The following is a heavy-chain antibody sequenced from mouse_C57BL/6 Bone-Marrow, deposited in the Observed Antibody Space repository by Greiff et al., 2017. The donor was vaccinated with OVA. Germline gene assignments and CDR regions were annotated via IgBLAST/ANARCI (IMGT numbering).Heavy chain of an antibody. CDR2: IDPSDSYT. J-gene: IGHJ2*01. V-gene: IGHV1-69*01. D-gene: IGHD1-1*01. CDR3: AITTGDY. Sequence: QVQLQQPGAELVMPGASVKLSCKASGYTFTSYWMPWVQQRPGQGLEWVGDIDPSDSYTNYTQKFKGKSTLTVDKSSCTAYMQLSSLASEDSAVYYCAITTGDYWGQGTTLTVSS. CDR1: GYTFTSYW.